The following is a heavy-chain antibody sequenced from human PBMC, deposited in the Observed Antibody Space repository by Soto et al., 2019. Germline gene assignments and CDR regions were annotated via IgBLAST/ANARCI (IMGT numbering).Heavy chain of an antibody. CDR3: ARGNAYCDGDCYPNWFDP. D-gene: IGHD2-21*01. Sequence: SETLSLTCSVSGDSISTYYWSWILQPPGKGLEWIGHIYYRGSTNYNPSLMGRVTLSVDTSKNELSLKLNSVTAADTAVYYCARGNAYCDGDCYPNWFDPWGQGTLVTVSS. CDR2: IYYRGST. V-gene: IGHV4-59*12. CDR1: GDSISTYY. J-gene: IGHJ5*02.